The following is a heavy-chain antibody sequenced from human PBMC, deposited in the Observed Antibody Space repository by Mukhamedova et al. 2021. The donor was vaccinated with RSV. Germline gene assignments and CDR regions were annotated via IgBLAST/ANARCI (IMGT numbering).Heavy chain of an antibody. J-gene: IGHJ6*03. D-gene: IGHD1-26*01. CDR3: ARLPSSHYANMDP. Sequence: GLEWIGSIYYTGRLTYNPSLKSRATISIDTPKNQSSLKVSSVTAADTAAYFCARLPSSHYANMDPWGKGPTTTVPS. V-gene: IGHV4-59*08. CDR2: IYYTGRL.